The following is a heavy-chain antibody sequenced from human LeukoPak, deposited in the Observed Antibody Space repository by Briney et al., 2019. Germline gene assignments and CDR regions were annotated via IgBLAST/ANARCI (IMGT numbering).Heavy chain of an antibody. CDR1: GGSISSYY. V-gene: IGHV4-59*01. D-gene: IGHD3-3*01. CDR3: ARDYQYDFWSGYWSGFDP. CDR2: IYYSGSI. Sequence: SETLSLTCTVSGGSISSYYWSWIRQPPGKGLEWIGYIYYSGSINYNPSLKSRVTISVDTSKNQFSLKLSSVTAADTAVYYCARDYQYDFWSGYWSGFDPWGQGTLVTVSS. J-gene: IGHJ5*02.